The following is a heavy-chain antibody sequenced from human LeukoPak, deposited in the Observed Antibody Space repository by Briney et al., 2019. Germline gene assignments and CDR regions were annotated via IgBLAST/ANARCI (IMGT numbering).Heavy chain of an antibody. CDR1: GYTFTGYY. V-gene: IGHV1-2*02. Sequence: ASVKVSCKASGYTFTGYYMHWVRRAPGQGLEWMGWINPNSGGTNYAQKFQGRVTMTRDTSISTAYMELSRLRSDDTAVYYCARDCSGGSCYDYWGQGTLVTVSS. CDR3: ARDCSGGSCYDY. CDR2: INPNSGGT. D-gene: IGHD2-15*01. J-gene: IGHJ4*02.